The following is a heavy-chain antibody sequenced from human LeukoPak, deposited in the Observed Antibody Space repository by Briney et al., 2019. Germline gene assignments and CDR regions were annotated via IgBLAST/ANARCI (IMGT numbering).Heavy chain of an antibody. CDR2: IYPGDSDT. CDR1: GYSFTSYW. D-gene: IGHD6-13*01. V-gene: IGHV5-51*01. CDR3: ARAQGIAAAGDAFDI. Sequence: GESLKISCKGSGYSFTSYWIGWVRQMPGKGLEWMGIIYPGDSDTSYSPSFQGQVTISADKSISTAYLQWSSLKASDTAMYYCARAQGIAAAGDAFDIWGQGTMVTVSS. J-gene: IGHJ3*02.